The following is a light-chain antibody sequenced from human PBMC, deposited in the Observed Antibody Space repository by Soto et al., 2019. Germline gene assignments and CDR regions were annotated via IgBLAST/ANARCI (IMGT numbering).Light chain of an antibody. CDR3: QDYGTSWT. CDR2: EAS. J-gene: IGKJ1*01. Sequence: EIVLTQSPGTLSLSPGERATLSCRASQSLSSTYIAWYQQRPGQAPRLLIFEASTRAPGIPDRFSGSETETDFTLTISRLEPEDFAVYYCQDYGTSWTFGQGTKVDIK. V-gene: IGKV3-20*01. CDR1: QSLSSTY.